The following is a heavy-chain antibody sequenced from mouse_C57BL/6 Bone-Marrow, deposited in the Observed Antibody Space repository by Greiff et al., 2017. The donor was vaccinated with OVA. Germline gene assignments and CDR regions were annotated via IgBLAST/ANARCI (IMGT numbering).Heavy chain of an antibody. Sequence: VQLQQSVAELVRPGASVKLSCTASGFTIKNTYMHWVKQRPEQGLEWIGRIDPATGNTKYASKFQGKATLTANTSSNTAYLQLSSLTSEDTAIYYCARPYYGYFAWFAYWGQGTLVTVSA. V-gene: IGHV14-3*01. D-gene: IGHD2-9*01. J-gene: IGHJ3*01. CDR3: ARPYYGYFAWFAY. CDR2: IDPATGNT. CDR1: GFTIKNTY.